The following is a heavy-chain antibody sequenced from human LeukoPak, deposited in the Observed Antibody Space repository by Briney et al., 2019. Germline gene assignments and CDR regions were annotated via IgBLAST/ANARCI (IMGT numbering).Heavy chain of an antibody. CDR3: AREGLWFGSRYGMGV. Sequence: GGSLRLPCAASGFTVSSNYMSWVRQAPGKGLEWVSVIYSGGSTYYADSVKGRFTISRDNSKNTLYLQMNSLRAEDTAVYYCAREGLWFGSRYGMGVWGQGTTVTVSS. V-gene: IGHV3-66*01. D-gene: IGHD3-10*01. J-gene: IGHJ6*02. CDR1: GFTVSSNY. CDR2: IYSGGST.